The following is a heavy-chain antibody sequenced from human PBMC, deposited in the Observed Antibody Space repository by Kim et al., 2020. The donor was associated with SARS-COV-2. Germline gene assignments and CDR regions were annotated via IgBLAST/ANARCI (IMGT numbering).Heavy chain of an antibody. CDR2: IYYSGST. J-gene: IGHJ4*02. CDR1: GGSISSYY. Sequence: SETLSLTCTVSGGSISSYYWSWIRQPPGKGLEWIGYIYYSGSTNYNPSLKSRVTISVDTSKNQFSLKLSSVTAADTAVYYCARDRGSGWYDYWGQGTLVTVSS. D-gene: IGHD6-19*01. V-gene: IGHV4-59*13. CDR3: ARDRGSGWYDY.